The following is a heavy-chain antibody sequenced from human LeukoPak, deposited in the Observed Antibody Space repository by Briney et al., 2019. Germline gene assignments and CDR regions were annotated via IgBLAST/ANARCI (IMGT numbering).Heavy chain of an antibody. J-gene: IGHJ3*01. CDR3: ARGVASRLWFGEPTSVDAFDV. Sequence: ASVKVSCKASGYTFTNYGISWVRQAPGQGLEWMGWISGYNGNTNSAQKLQGRVSMTTDTSTSTAYMELRSLSSDDTAVYYCARGVASRLWFGEPTSVDAFDVWGQGTMVTVSS. D-gene: IGHD3-10*01. CDR2: ISGYNGNT. CDR1: GYTFTNYG. V-gene: IGHV1-18*01.